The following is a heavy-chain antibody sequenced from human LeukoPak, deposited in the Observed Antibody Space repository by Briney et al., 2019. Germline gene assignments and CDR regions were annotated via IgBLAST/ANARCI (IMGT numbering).Heavy chain of an antibody. CDR1: GGTFSSYA. D-gene: IGHD6-6*01. CDR3: ARDTSSSFYWFDP. Sequence: SVKASCKASGGTFSSYAISWVRQAPGQGLEWMGRIIPIFGTANYAQKFQGRVTITTDESTSTAYMELSSLRSEDTAVYYCARDTSSSFYWFDPWGQGTLVTVSP. CDR2: IIPIFGTA. V-gene: IGHV1-69*05. J-gene: IGHJ5*02.